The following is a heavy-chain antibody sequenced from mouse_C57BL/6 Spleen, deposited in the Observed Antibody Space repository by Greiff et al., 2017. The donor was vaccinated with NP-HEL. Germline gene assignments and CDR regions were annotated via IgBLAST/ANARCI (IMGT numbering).Heavy chain of an antibody. CDR2: IWRGGST. Sequence: VQRVESGPGLVQPSQSLSITCTVSGFSLTSYGVRWVRQSPGKGLEWLGVIWRGGSTDYNAALMSRLSITKDNSKSQVFVKMNSLQADDTAIYYCAKNSPITTVVAKDYYAMDYWGQGTSVTVSS. J-gene: IGHJ4*01. CDR1: GFSLTSYG. CDR3: AKNSPITTVVAKDYYAMDY. V-gene: IGHV2-5*01. D-gene: IGHD1-1*01.